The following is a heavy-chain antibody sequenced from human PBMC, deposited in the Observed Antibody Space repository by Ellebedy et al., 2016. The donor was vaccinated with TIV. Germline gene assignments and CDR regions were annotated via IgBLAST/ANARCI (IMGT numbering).Heavy chain of an antibody. CDR3: ARTTMLRGVIISPIILFDY. V-gene: IGHV3-21*01. J-gene: IGHJ4*02. D-gene: IGHD3-10*01. Sequence: GESLKISXSASGFFFSDYCMNWVRQAPGKGLEWVSSISSGSTYIFYADSVKGRFTISRDNAKNSLYLQMNSLRAEDTAVYYCARTTMLRGVIISPIILFDYWGQGTLVTVSS. CDR1: GFFFSDYC. CDR2: ISSGSTYI.